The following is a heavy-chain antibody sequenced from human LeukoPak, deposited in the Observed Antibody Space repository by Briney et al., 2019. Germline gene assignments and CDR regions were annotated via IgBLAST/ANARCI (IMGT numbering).Heavy chain of an antibody. CDR1: GGSISSGGYY. J-gene: IGHJ3*02. Sequence: PTETLSLTCTVSGGSISSGGYYWSWIRQHPGKGLEWIGYIYYSGSTYYNPSLKSRVTISVDTSKNQFSLKLSSVTAADTAVYYCARCVGDAFDIWGQGTMVTVSS. CDR2: IYYSGST. D-gene: IGHD2-15*01. V-gene: IGHV4-31*03. CDR3: ARCVGDAFDI.